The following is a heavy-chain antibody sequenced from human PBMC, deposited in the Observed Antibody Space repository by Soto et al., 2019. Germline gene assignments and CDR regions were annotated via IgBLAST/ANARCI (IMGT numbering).Heavy chain of an antibody. Sequence: QVQLVQSGAEVKKPGSSVKVSCKASGGTFSSYTISWVRQAPGQGLEWMGRIIPILGIANYAQKFQGRVTITADNSTSTAYWELSSLRSGDTAVYYCARGAIAEAGTRRKDYWGQGTLVTVSS. CDR3: ARGAIAEAGTRRKDY. CDR1: GGTFSSYT. J-gene: IGHJ4*02. V-gene: IGHV1-69*02. D-gene: IGHD6-13*01. CDR2: IIPILGIA.